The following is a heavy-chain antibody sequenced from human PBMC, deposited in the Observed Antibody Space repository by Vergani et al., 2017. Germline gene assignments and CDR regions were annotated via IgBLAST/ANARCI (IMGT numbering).Heavy chain of an antibody. Sequence: QVQLVQSGAEVKKPGASVKVSCKVSGYTLTELSMHWVRQAPGKGLEWMGGFDPEDGETIYAQKFQGRVTMTEDTSTDTAYMELRMLRSDDTAVYYCARAIQQIVDWNDLGWFDPWGQGTLVTVSS. CDR3: ARAIQQIVDWNDLGWFDP. D-gene: IGHD1-1*01. V-gene: IGHV1-24*01. CDR2: FDPEDGET. J-gene: IGHJ5*02. CDR1: GYTLTELS.